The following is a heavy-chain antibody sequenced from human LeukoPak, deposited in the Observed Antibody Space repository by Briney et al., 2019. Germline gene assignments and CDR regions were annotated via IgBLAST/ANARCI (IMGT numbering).Heavy chain of an antibody. Sequence: GESLKISCKGSGYSFTSYWIGWVRPMPGKGLEWMGINYPGDSDTKYSPFFQGQVTISADKSISTAYLQWSSLKASDTAMYYCARHYAAAYYYDSSRGNDAFDIWGQGTMVTVSS. V-gene: IGHV5-51*01. CDR1: GYSFTSYW. J-gene: IGHJ3*02. CDR3: ARHYAAAYYYDSSRGNDAFDI. D-gene: IGHD3-22*01. CDR2: NYPGDSDT.